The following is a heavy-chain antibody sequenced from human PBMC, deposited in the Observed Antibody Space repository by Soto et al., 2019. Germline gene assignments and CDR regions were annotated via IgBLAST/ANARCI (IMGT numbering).Heavy chain of an antibody. Sequence: PSETLSLTCAVSSGSISSSNWWSWVRQPPGKGLEWIGEIYHSGSTNYNPSLKSRVTISVDKSKNQFSLKLSSVTAADTAVYYCARVQGGYYYYYMDVWGKGTTVTVSS. J-gene: IGHJ6*03. CDR3: ARVQGGYYYYYMDV. V-gene: IGHV4-4*02. CDR1: SGSISSSNW. D-gene: IGHD1-26*01. CDR2: IYHSGST.